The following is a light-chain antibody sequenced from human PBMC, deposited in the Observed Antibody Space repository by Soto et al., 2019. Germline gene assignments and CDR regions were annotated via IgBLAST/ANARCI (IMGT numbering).Light chain of an antibody. CDR3: QQYGSSGT. CDR1: QSVSSSY. J-gene: IGKJ1*01. V-gene: IGKV3-20*01. CDR2: GAS. Sequence: EVVLTQSPGTLSLSPGERATLSCRASQSVSSSYLAWYQQKLGQAPRLLIYGASNRATGIPDRFSGSGSGTDFTLTISRLEPEDFAVYYCQQYGSSGTFGQGTKV.